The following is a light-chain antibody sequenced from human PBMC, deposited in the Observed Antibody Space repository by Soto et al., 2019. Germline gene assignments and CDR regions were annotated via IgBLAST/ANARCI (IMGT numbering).Light chain of an antibody. CDR3: AAWDDSLSGRV. CDR1: SSNIGTNY. CDR2: RNN. J-gene: IGLJ2*01. Sequence: QSVLTQPPSASGTPGQGVTISCSGSSSNIGTNYVYWYQQLPGTAPKLLIYRNNQRPSGVPDRFSGSKSGTSASLAISGLRSDDEADYYCAAWDDSLSGRVFGGGTQLTVL. V-gene: IGLV1-47*01.